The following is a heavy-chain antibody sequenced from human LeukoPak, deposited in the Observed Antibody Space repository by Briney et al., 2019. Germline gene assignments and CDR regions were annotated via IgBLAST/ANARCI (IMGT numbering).Heavy chain of an antibody. J-gene: IGHJ3*01. CDR3: ARVGGGVRGSAFDV. Sequence: PGGSLRLSCAAPGFTLRTYWMHWVRQVPGKGLVWVSRIDSDGSTTNYADSVKGRFTISRDNAKNTLFLQMDSLSAEDTALYYCARVGGGVRGSAFDVWGRGTMVTVSS. D-gene: IGHD3-10*01. CDR2: IDSDGSTT. V-gene: IGHV3-74*01. CDR1: GFTLRTYW.